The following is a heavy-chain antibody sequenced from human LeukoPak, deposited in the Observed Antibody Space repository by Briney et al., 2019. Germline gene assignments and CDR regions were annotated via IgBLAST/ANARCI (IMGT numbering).Heavy chain of an antibody. J-gene: IGHJ1*01. Sequence: SETLSLTCAVSGYSISSGYCWGWVRQPPGKGLEWIGNTHHGGTTFYNPSLESRVTISVDTSKNQFFLKLSSVTAADTAVYYCARQGARDSSGYYKRYFQHWGQGTLVTVSS. D-gene: IGHD3-22*01. V-gene: IGHV4-38-2*01. CDR1: GYSISSGYC. CDR2: THHGGTT. CDR3: ARQGARDSSGYYKRYFQH.